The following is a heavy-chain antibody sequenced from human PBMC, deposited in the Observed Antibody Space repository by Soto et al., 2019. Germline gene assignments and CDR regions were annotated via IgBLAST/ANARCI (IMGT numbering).Heavy chain of an antibody. Sequence: GASVNVSFKAAGYTFTSYSMHWVRQAPGQRLEWMGWINAGNGNTKYSQKFQGRVTITRDTSTSTAYMELSSLRSEDTAVYYCARAPKYNSSGYYSTPSLSWFDYWGHGTLVTDSS. V-gene: IGHV1-3*01. CDR3: ARAPKYNSSGYYSTPSLSWFDY. CDR1: GYTFTSYS. CDR2: INAGNGNT. J-gene: IGHJ4*01. D-gene: IGHD3-22*01.